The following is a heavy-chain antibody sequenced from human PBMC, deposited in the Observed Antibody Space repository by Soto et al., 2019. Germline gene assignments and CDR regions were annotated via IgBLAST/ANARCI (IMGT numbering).Heavy chain of an antibody. D-gene: IGHD5-18*01. CDR2: IYYRGGA. J-gene: IGHJ4*02. Sequence: ASETLSLTCTVSGGSISDYYWSWIRQPPGKGLEWIGYIYYRGGANYNPSLKSRVTMSLDTSRNQFSLKLSSVTAADTAVYYCAREGGYSYGDFDYWGQGTLVTVSS. CDR1: GGSISDYY. CDR3: AREGGYSYGDFDY. V-gene: IGHV4-59*01.